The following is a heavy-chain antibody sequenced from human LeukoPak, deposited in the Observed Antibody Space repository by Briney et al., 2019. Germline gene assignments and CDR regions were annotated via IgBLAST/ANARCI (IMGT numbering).Heavy chain of an antibody. CDR2: IYTSETT. D-gene: IGHD3-22*01. CDR3: ARGDRDLGY. CDR1: GGSISGYY. Sequence: SETLSLTCTVSGGSISGYYWTWIRQPAGRRLEWIGRIYTSETTHYNPSLKSRVTMSLDTSKNQFSLKLTSVTAAGTAVYYCARGDRDLGYWGQGALVTVSS. V-gene: IGHV4-4*07. J-gene: IGHJ4*02.